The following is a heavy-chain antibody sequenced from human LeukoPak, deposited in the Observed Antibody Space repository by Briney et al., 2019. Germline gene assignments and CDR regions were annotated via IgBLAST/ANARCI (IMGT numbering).Heavy chain of an antibody. CDR2: IHYTGGT. V-gene: IGHV4-59*01. J-gene: IGHJ6*03. D-gene: IGHD1-7*01. Sequence: SETLSLTCSVSAGSLSTYWWSWIRQPPGKGLEWIGFIHYTGGTLYNPSLKSRVTLSVDVSKSQFSLSLTSATTADTAVYYCARGLTGTLKGYYMDVWGKGTTVTVSS. CDR1: AGSLSTYW. CDR3: ARGLTGTLKGYYMDV.